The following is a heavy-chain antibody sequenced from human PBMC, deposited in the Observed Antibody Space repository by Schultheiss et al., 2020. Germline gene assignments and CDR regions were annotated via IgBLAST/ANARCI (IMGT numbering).Heavy chain of an antibody. V-gene: IGHV4-34*01. D-gene: IGHD2-15*01. CDR2: IYHSGST. CDR3: AKDRGSGGIDY. J-gene: IGHJ4*02. Sequence: GSLRLSCAASGFTFSSYDMHWVRQAPGKGLEWIGEIYHSGSTNYNPSLKSRVTISVDTSKNQFSLKLSSVTAADTAVYYCAKDRGSGGIDYWGQGTLVTVSS. CDR1: GFTFSSYD.